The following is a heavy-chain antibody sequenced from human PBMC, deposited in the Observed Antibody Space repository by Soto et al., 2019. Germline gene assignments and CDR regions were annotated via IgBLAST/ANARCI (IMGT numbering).Heavy chain of an antibody. CDR3: ARGAYLNWFDP. V-gene: IGHV3-48*01. CDR2: ISSSRSTI. J-gene: IGHJ5*02. CDR1: GFTFSSYS. Sequence: EVQLVESGGVLVQPGGSLRLSCAASGFTFSSYSMNWVRQAQGTGLEWVSYISSSRSTIYYADSVKGRFTISRDNAKNSRYLQMNSLRAEDTAVYYCARGAYLNWFDPWGKGTLFTVSS.